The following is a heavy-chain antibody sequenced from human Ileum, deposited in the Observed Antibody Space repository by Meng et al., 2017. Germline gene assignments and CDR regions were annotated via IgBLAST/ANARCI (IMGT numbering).Heavy chain of an antibody. CDR2: IYESGTT. CDR3: ARVSYNKGSPKFDS. D-gene: IGHD1-14*01. CDR1: GDSIRNGNW. J-gene: IGHJ4*02. Sequence: QVPLWESGPGLVKPSETLSLSWAVSGDSIRNGNWWSWVRQPPGKGLEWIGEIYESGTTNYNPSLKSRVTISVDKSKNEFSLKLSSVTAADTALYYCARVSYNKGSPKFDSWGQGTLVTVSS. V-gene: IGHV4-4*02.